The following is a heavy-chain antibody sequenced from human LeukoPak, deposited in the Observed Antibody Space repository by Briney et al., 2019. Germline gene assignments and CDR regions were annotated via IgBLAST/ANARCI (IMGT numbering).Heavy chain of an antibody. CDR1: GYTFTDYF. CDR2: VDPEDGEP. D-gene: IGHD6-13*01. CDR3: AKVSSALASAGALSFDF. Sequence: ASVKISCKASGYTFTDYFIHWAQHAPGKGLEWMGHVDPEDGEPVYADKFRGRVTFRADTSTDTVFLDLSSLTSDDTAVYYCAKVSSALASAGALSFDFWGQGTLVTVSS. V-gene: IGHV1-69-2*01. J-gene: IGHJ4*02.